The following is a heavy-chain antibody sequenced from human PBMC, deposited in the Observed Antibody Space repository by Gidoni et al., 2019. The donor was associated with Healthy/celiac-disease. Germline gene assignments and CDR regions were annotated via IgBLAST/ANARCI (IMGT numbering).Heavy chain of an antibody. Sequence: QVQLVASGGGVVQPGRSLRLSCAASGFTFSSSGMHWVRQAPGKGLEWVAVISYDGINKYYADSVKGRFTISRDNSKNTLYLQMNSLRAEDTAVYYCAREAYYDILTGRSYYYYGMDVWGQGTTVTVSS. D-gene: IGHD3-9*01. CDR1: GFTFSSSG. V-gene: IGHV3-30*03. CDR2: ISYDGINK. J-gene: IGHJ6*02. CDR3: AREAYYDILTGRSYYYYGMDV.